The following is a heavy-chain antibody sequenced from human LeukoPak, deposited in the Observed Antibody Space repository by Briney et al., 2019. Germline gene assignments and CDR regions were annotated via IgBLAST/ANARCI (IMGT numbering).Heavy chain of an antibody. CDR2: IYYSGST. D-gene: IGHD6-19*01. CDR1: SGSISTSNYY. V-gene: IGHV4-61*05. Sequence: SETLSLTCTVSSGSISTSNYYWGWVRQPPGKALEWIGNIYYSGSTNYNPSLKSRVTISVDTSKNQFSLKLSSVTAADTAVYYCARVHSSGWYLDYWGQGTLVTVSS. J-gene: IGHJ4*02. CDR3: ARVHSSGWYLDY.